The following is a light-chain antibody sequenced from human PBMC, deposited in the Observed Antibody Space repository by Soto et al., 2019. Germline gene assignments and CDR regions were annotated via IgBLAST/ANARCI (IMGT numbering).Light chain of an antibody. J-gene: IGKJ1*01. CDR2: AAS. Sequence: EIVLTQSPATLSVSPGERATLSCRVSQSVSSNYLAWYQQKPGQAPRLLIYAASRRASGIPDRFSRSGSGTDFTLTISRLEPEDFAVYYCQQYGSSPPWPFGQGTKVDIK. CDR3: QQYGSSPPWP. V-gene: IGKV3-20*01. CDR1: QSVSSNY.